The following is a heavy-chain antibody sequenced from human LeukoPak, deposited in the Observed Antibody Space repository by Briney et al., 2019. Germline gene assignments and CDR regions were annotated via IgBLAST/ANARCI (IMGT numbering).Heavy chain of an antibody. CDR2: MNPNSGST. Sequence: VKVSCKASGYTFTSYDINWVRQATGHGLEWMGWMNPNSGSTGYAQKFQGRVTITRNTSISTAYMELSGLRSEDTAVYYCARGRSTGYPYYFEYWGQGTLVTVSS. CDR3: ARGRSTGYPYYFEY. J-gene: IGHJ4*02. D-gene: IGHD5-12*01. V-gene: IGHV1-8*03. CDR1: GYTFTSYD.